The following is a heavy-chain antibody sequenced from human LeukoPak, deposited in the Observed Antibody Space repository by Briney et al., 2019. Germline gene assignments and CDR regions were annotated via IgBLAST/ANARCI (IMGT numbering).Heavy chain of an antibody. CDR1: GFTFTTSA. CDR3: TAEVPELDRGYSWDP. D-gene: IGHD5-18*01. CDR2: IVVGSGNT. Sequence: SVKVSCKASGFTFTTSAIQWVRQARGQRLEWIGWIVVGSGNTNYAQKFQERVTITRDVSTNTAYMELSSLRSEDTAVYYCTAEVPELDRGYSWDPWGQGTLVTVSS. J-gene: IGHJ5*02. V-gene: IGHV1-58*02.